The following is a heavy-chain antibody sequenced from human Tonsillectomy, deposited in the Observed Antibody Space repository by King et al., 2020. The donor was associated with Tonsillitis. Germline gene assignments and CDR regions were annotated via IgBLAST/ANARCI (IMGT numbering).Heavy chain of an antibody. CDR3: TREVTTGTGSYNY. CDR1: GYTFSNYW. V-gene: IGHV1-46*01. CDR2: ISPTGSFT. D-gene: IGHD1-14*01. J-gene: IGHJ4*02. Sequence: EQLVQSGAEVKKPGASVRVSCEAFGYTFSNYWMHWVRQAPGQGPEWMGIISPTGSFTKYAQKFQGRFTVTRDTSTSTLYMELSSLTSEDTAVYYCTREVTTGTGSYNYWGQGTLVTVSS.